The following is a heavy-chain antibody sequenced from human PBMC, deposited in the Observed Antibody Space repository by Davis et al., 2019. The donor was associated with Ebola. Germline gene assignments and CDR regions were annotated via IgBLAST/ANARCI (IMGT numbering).Heavy chain of an antibody. D-gene: IGHD3-22*01. Sequence: SVKVSCKASGYTFTSYGISWVRQAPGQGLEWMGWISAYNGNTNYAQKLQGRVTMTTDTSTSTAYMELRSLRSDDTAVYYCARDPLYYYDSSGYFVRPRTQSYWFDPWGQGTLVTVSS. CDR2: ISAYNGNT. J-gene: IGHJ5*02. CDR3: ARDPLYYYDSSGYFVRPRTQSYWFDP. V-gene: IGHV1-18*01. CDR1: GYTFTSYG.